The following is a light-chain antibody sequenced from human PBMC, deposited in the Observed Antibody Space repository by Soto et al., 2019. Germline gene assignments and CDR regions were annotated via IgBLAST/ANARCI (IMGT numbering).Light chain of an antibody. V-gene: IGLV2-23*02. Sequence: QSVLTQPASVSGSPGQSMTISGTGTSSDIGSYDLVSWYQQHPGTAPKLIIYEVTKRPSGVSTRFSGSKSGNTASLTISGLQAVDEADYYCCSFADFTYVFGTGTKVTVL. CDR2: EVT. CDR3: CSFADFTYV. J-gene: IGLJ1*01. CDR1: SSDIGSYDL.